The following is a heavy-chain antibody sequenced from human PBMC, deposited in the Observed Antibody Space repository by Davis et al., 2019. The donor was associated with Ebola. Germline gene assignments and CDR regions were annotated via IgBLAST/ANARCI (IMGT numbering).Heavy chain of an antibody. Sequence: GESLKISCAASGFTFSAHSMNWVRQAPGKGLEWLSYISTTSATRYYADSAKGRFTISRDNSKNTLYLQMSSLRAEDTAVYYCARDLPGGDWYFDLWGRGTLVTVSS. V-gene: IGHV3-48*01. D-gene: IGHD1-14*01. CDR2: ISTTSATR. CDR1: GFTFSAHS. CDR3: ARDLPGGDWYFDL. J-gene: IGHJ2*01.